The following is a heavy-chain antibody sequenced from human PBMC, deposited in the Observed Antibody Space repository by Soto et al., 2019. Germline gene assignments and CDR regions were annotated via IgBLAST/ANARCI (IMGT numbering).Heavy chain of an antibody. Sequence: GGSLRLSCAASGFAFDDYVMHWVRQPPGRGLEWVSGITWNGGTIRYVDSVKGRFTISRDNAENSLYLQMNSLRPEDTAVYYCAKGGSAALIAPSGRDNWFDPWGQGTQVTVSS. D-gene: IGHD6-13*01. CDR2: ITWNGGTI. V-gene: IGHV3-9*01. CDR1: GFAFDDYV. CDR3: AKGGSAALIAPSGRDNWFDP. J-gene: IGHJ5*02.